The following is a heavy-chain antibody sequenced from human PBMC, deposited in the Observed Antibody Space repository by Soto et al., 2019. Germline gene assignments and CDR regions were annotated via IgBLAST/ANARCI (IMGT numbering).Heavy chain of an antibody. CDR3: AKATHNDFGCCYGMDV. CDR1: GFTFSSYA. V-gene: IGHV3-23*01. J-gene: IGHJ6*02. D-gene: IGHD3-3*01. CDR2: IRDSGGNT. Sequence: EVQLLESGGGLVQPGGSLRLSCAASGFTFSSYAMSWVRQAPGKGLEWVSAIRDSGGNTYYIDSVKGRFTISRDNSKNTLYLQMNSLRGEDTAVYYCAKATHNDFGCCYGMDVWGQGTTFTVSS.